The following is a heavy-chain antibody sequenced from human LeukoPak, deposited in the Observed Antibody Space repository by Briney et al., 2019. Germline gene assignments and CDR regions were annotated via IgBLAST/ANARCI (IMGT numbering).Heavy chain of an antibody. V-gene: IGHV3-74*03. CDR3: ARALGSPLDY. CDR1: GFTFSSYW. CDR2: IYSECSSP. D-gene: IGHD1-26*01. Sequence: PGGSLRLSCAPSGFTFSSYWMSWVRQAPGKGLGWVSRIYSECSSPTYADSMKRRLTISRDKAKNTLYLEMNSLRAEDTAVYYRARALGSPLDYWGQGNLVTVSP. J-gene: IGHJ4*02.